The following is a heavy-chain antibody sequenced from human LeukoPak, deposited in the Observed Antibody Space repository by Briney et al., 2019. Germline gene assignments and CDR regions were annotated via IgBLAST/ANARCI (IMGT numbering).Heavy chain of an antibody. V-gene: IGHV5-51*01. CDR3: ARGSRVFAHYDSSGYYSAFDI. CDR1: GYSFTSYW. J-gene: IGHJ3*02. CDR2: IYPDDSDI. Sequence: GESLKISCKGSGYSFTSYWIGWVRQMPGKGLEWMGIIYPDDSDIRYSPSFQGQVTISADKSITTAYLQWSSLKASDTAMYYCARGSRVFAHYDSSGYYSAFDIWGQGTMVIVSS. D-gene: IGHD3-22*01.